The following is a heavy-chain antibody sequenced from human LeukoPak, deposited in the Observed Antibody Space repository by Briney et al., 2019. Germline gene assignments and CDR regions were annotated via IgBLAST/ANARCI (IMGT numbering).Heavy chain of an antibody. CDR3: AKDREYYYDSSGFDY. D-gene: IGHD3-22*01. CDR2: ISYDGSNK. Sequence: GRSLRLSCAASGFTFSSYAMHWVRQAPGKGLEWVAVISYDGSNKYYADSVKGRFTISRDNSKNTLYLQMNSLRAEDTAVYYCAKDREYYYDSSGFDYWGQGTLVTVSS. V-gene: IGHV3-30*04. J-gene: IGHJ4*02. CDR1: GFTFSSYA.